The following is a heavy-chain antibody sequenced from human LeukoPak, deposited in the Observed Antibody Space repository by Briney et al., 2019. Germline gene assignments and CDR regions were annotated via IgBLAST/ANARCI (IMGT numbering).Heavy chain of an antibody. CDR1: GYTFTSYD. D-gene: IGHD2-15*01. CDR3: ARVGWDIVVVVAATYYAFDI. Sequence: ASVKVSCKASGYTFTSYDINWVRQATGQGLEWMGWMNPNSGNTGYAQKFQGRVTMTRNTSISTAYMELSSLRSEDTAVYYCARVGWDIVVVVAATYYAFDIWGQGTMVTVPS. V-gene: IGHV1-8*01. J-gene: IGHJ3*02. CDR2: MNPNSGNT.